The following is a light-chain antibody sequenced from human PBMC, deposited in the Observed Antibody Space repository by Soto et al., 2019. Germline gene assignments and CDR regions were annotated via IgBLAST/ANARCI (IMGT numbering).Light chain of an antibody. CDR1: QGIYIY. CDR2: AAS. CDR3: QQYGSSPPIT. J-gene: IGKJ5*01. V-gene: IGKV1-27*01. Sequence: IKMTQSPSSLSASDGDRVNIPCRASQGIYIYLAWYQQKPGKIPKVLIYAASTLQSGVPSRFSGSGSGTEFTLTISRLEPEDFALYYCQQYGSSPPITFGQGRLLEVK.